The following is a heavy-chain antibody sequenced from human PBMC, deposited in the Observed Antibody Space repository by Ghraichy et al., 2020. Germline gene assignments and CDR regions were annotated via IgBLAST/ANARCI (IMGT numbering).Heavy chain of an antibody. V-gene: IGHV3-21*01. CDR3: AIDCSSTSCQVHYYYGMDV. Sequence: GGSLRLSCAASGFTFSSYSMNWVRQAPGKGLEWVSSFSSSSSYIYYADSVKGRFTISRDNAKNSLYLQMNSLRAEDTAVYYCAIDCSSTSCQVHYYYGMDVWGQGTTVTVSS. D-gene: IGHD2-2*01. J-gene: IGHJ6*02. CDR2: FSSSSSYI. CDR1: GFTFSSYS.